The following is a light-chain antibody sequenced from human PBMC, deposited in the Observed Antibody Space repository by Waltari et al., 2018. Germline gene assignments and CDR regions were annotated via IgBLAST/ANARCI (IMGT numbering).Light chain of an antibody. V-gene: IGKV3-20*01. CDR3: QQYGRAPFT. Sequence: EIVLTPSPGTLSLSPGERTILSCRASQSVSSSSLAWYQQKPGQAPRLLIYGASSRAAGSPDRFSGSGSGIDFTLTITRLEPEDFAVYFCQQYGRAPFTFGPGTTVDF. CDR1: QSVSSSS. J-gene: IGKJ3*01. CDR2: GAS.